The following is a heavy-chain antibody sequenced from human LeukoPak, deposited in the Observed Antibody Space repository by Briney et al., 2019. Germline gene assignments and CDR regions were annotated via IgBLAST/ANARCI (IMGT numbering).Heavy chain of an antibody. J-gene: IGHJ5*02. CDR3: TRDRLGESGWFDP. CDR2: INPNSGGT. CDR1: GYTFTGYD. D-gene: IGHD3-16*01. V-gene: IGHV1-2*02. Sequence: ASVKVSCKASGYTFTGYDMHWVRQAPGQGLEWMGWINPNSGGTNYAQKFQGRVTMTRDTSISTAYMELSGVRSDDSAVYYCTRDRLGESGWFDPWGQGTLVTVSS.